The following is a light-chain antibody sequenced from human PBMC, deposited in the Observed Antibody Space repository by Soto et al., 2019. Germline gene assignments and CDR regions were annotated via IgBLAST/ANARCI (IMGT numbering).Light chain of an antibody. CDR3: QQYHTYSGT. CDR1: ENIGVW. Sequence: DIQMTQSPSTLSASVGDRVTITCRASENIGVWLAWYQQKPGKAPKLLIYKASSLQSGVPSRFSGGGSGTEFTLTIGSLQPDDFATYYCQQYHTYSGTFGQGTKVDIK. CDR2: KAS. V-gene: IGKV1-5*03. J-gene: IGKJ1*01.